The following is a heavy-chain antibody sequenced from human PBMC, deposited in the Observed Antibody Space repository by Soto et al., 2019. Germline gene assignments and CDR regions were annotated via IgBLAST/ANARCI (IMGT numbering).Heavy chain of an antibody. D-gene: IGHD4-4*01. V-gene: IGHV3-30*03. Sequence: QVQLVESGGGVVQPERSLRLSCAASGFSFSGCAMHWVLQAPGKGLEWLAYMSYDGSQTCYADSVKGRFTISRDNSKNTLYLQMISLRGDDTAVYYCATEMTTVVPFEYWGQGTLVTVSS. CDR2: MSYDGSQT. CDR3: ATEMTTVVPFEY. CDR1: GFSFSGCA. J-gene: IGHJ4*02.